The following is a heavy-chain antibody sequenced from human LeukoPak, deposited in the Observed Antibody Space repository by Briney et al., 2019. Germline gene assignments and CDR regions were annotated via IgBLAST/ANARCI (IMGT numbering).Heavy chain of an antibody. CDR3: ARDFDLVVWEL. V-gene: IGHV3-48*01. Sequence: TGGSLRLSCAASGFTFRFYSFNWVRQAPGKGLEWVSYISSTGTTIYYADSVKGRFTISRDSVRNSLYLQMNSLRAEDTAVYYCARDFDLVVWELWGKGTTVTVSS. D-gene: IGHD1-26*01. CDR1: GFTFRFYS. J-gene: IGHJ6*04. CDR2: ISSTGTTI.